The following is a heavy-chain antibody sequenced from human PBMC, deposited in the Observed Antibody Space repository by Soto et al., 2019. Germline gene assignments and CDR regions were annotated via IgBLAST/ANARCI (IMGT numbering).Heavy chain of an antibody. CDR3: ARTYCTTTACQAHGIDV. J-gene: IGHJ6*02. Sequence: SETLSLTCTVSGVSISSSYWSWLRQSPGTGLEWIGYIYYSGTTNYNPPLKSRITISVDTSGNQFSLKLSSVTAADTAVYFCARTYCTTTACQAHGIDVWGQGTTVTVSS. V-gene: IGHV4-59*01. D-gene: IGHD4-4*01. CDR2: IYYSGTT. CDR1: GVSISSSY.